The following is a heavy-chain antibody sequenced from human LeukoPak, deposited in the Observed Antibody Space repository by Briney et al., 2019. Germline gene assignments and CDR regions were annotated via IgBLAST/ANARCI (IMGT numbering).Heavy chain of an antibody. V-gene: IGHV5-51*01. CDR3: ARHPVPASAAGPTPRFGWFDP. J-gene: IGHJ5*02. CDR2: IYPGDSDT. CDR1: GYSFTSYW. D-gene: IGHD6-13*01. Sequence: GESLKISCKGSGYSFTSYWIGWVRQMPGKGLEWMGIIYPGDSDTRYSPSFQGQVTISADKSISTAYLQWSSLKASDTAMYYCARHPVPASAAGPTPRFGWFDPWGQGTLVTVSS.